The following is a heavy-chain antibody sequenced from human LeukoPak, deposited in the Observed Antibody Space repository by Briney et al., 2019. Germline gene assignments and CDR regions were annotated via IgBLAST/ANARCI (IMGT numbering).Heavy chain of an antibody. V-gene: IGHV1-3*01. CDR2: INAGNGNT. CDR3: ARDRSGKITMALTGFDY. D-gene: IGHD3-10*01. Sequence: GASVKVSCKASGYTFTSYAMHWVRQAPGQRLEWMGWINAGNGNTKYSQKFQDRVTITRDTSASTAYMELSSLRSEDTAVYYCARDRSGKITMALTGFDYWGQGTLVTVSS. J-gene: IGHJ4*02. CDR1: GYTFTSYA.